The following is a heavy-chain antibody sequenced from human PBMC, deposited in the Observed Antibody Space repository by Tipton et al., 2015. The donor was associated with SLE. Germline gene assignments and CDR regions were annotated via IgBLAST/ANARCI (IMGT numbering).Heavy chain of an antibody. D-gene: IGHD2-8*02. CDR1: GSSISIRYY. J-gene: IGHJ3*02. Sequence: TLSLTCSVSGSSISIRYYWGGFLPPPGKGMEYIGSSYHSGSTYNNPSLKSRVTMSVDTSKNQLSLKLNSVTAADTAVYFCAREVCTGGGCYPDAFDIWGQGIMVTVSS. CDR2: SYHSGST. V-gene: IGHV4-38-2*02. CDR3: AREVCTGGGCYPDAFDI.